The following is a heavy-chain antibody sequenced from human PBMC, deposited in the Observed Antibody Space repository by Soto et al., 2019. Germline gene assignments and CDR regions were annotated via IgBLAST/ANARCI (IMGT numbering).Heavy chain of an antibody. D-gene: IGHD5-18*01. CDR3: ASTGYSYGMDAFDI. CDR1: GGSISSYY. Sequence: QVQLQESGPGLVKPSETLSLTCTVSGGSISSYYWSWIRQPPGKGLEWIGYIYYSGSTNYNPSLKNRVTISVDTSKNQFSLKLSSVTAADTAVYYCASTGYSYGMDAFDIWGQGTMVTVSS. CDR2: IYYSGST. V-gene: IGHV4-59*08. J-gene: IGHJ3*02.